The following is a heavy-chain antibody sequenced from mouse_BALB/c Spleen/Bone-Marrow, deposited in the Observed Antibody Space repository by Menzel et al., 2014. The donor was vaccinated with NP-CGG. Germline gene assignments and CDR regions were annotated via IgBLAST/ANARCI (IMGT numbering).Heavy chain of an antibody. J-gene: IGHJ3*01. D-gene: IGHD1-2*01. CDR2: INPDSGTI. V-gene: IGHV4-1*02. CDR3: ARPEDYGPFAY. Sequence: EVMLVESGGGLVQPGGSLKLSCAASGFDFSRYWMSWVRQAPGKGLEWIGEINPDSGTINYTPSLKDKFIISRDNAKNTLYLQMSNGRSEDTALYYCARPEDYGPFAYWGQGTLVTVSA. CDR1: GFDFSRYW.